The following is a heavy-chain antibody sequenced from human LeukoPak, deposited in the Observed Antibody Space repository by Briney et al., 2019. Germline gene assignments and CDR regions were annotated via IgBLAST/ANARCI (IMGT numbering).Heavy chain of an antibody. CDR3: ARADWVGSGHAGFYSDY. D-gene: IGHD5-12*01. CDR1: GFTYNTYY. V-gene: IGHV1-2*02. Sequence: ASVTVSCKASGFTYNTYYLYWMRQAPGQGLEWMGWVHLRDGGTIYAQRFQDRFIMTTDPSTNTASMELRSLTSDDTAVYFCARADWVGSGHAGFYSDYWGQGTLVTVSS. J-gene: IGHJ4*02. CDR2: VHLRDGGT.